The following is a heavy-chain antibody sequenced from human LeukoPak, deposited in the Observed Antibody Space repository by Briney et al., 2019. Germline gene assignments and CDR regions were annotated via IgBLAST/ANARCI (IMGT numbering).Heavy chain of an antibody. Sequence: ASVKVSCKASGGTSSSYAISWVRQAPGQGLEWMGGIIPIFGTANYAQKFQGRVTITADESTSTAYMELSSLRSEDTAVYYCASPYRTYYYGSGSFDYWGQGTLVTVSS. CDR1: GGTSSSYA. CDR3: ASPYRTYYYGSGSFDY. D-gene: IGHD3-10*01. CDR2: IIPIFGTA. J-gene: IGHJ4*02. V-gene: IGHV1-69*13.